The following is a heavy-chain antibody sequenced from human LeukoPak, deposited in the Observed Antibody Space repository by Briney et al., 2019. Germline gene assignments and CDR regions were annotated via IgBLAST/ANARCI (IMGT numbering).Heavy chain of an antibody. J-gene: IGHJ5*02. CDR2: ISGSGGST. CDR3: AKDPRITMIVMVTLGWFDP. Sequence: GGSLRLSCAASGFTFSSYAMSWVRQAPGKGLEWVSAISGSGGSTYYADSVKGRFTISRDNSKNTLYLQMNSLRAEDTAVYYCAKDPRITMIVMVTLGWFDPWGQGTLVTVSS. D-gene: IGHD3-22*01. V-gene: IGHV3-23*01. CDR1: GFTFSSYA.